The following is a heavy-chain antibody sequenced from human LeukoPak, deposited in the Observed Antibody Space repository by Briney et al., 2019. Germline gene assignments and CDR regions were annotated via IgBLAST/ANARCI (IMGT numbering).Heavy chain of an antibody. CDR2: ISSSSSYI. Sequence: GGSLRLSCAASGFIYSSYSMHWVRQAPGKGLEWVSSISSSSSYIYYADSVKGRFTISRDNAKNSLYLQMNSLRAEDTAVYYCARLRYSGSYYFDYWGQGTLVTVSS. CDR3: ARLRYSGSYYFDY. D-gene: IGHD1-26*01. J-gene: IGHJ4*02. CDR1: GFIYSSYS. V-gene: IGHV3-21*01.